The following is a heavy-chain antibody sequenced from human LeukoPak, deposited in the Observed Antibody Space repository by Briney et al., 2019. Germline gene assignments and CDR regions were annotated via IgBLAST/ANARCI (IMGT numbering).Heavy chain of an antibody. J-gene: IGHJ3*02. Sequence: GGSLRLSCAASGFIFSTYSMNWVRQAPGKGLEWVSYISSSGSTIYYADSVKGRFTVSRDNAKKSLYLQMNSLRAEDTAIYYCATYYYDSSAQRGDDAFDIWGQGTMVTVSS. CDR2: ISSSGSTI. CDR3: ATYYYDSSAQRGDDAFDI. CDR1: GFIFSTYS. D-gene: IGHD3-22*01. V-gene: IGHV3-48*04.